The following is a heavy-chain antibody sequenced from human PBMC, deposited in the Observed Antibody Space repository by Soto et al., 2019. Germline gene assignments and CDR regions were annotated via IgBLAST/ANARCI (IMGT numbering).Heavy chain of an antibody. CDR2: IYYSGST. CDR3: ARGWYYDFWSGYYHPLLDY. Sequence: PSETLSLTCTVSGGSISSYYWSWIRQPPGKGLEWIGYIYYSGSTNYNPSLKSRVTISVDTSKNQFSLKLSSVTAADTAVYYCARGWYYDFWSGYYHPLLDYWGQGTLVTAPQ. D-gene: IGHD3-3*01. J-gene: IGHJ4*02. V-gene: IGHV4-59*01. CDR1: GGSISSYY.